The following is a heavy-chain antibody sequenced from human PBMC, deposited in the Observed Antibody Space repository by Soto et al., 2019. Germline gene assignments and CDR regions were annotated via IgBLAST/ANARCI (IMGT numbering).Heavy chain of an antibody. Sequence: SQPKCLPKSVVDGSIGDRYCRRIFIRQPPGKGLEWIGYIYYSGSTNYNPSLKSRVTISSDTSKNQFSLELTSVTAADTAVYYCAREGCSGGRCHSGYKLGIGYWGQRALVT. V-gene: IGHV4-61*01. J-gene: IGHJ4*02. D-gene: IGHD2-15*01. CDR2: IYYSGST. CDR1: DGSIGDRYCR. CDR3: AREGCSGGRCHSGYKLGIGY.